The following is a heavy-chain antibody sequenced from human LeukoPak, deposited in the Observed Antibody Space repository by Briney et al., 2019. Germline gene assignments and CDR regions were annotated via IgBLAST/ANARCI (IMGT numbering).Heavy chain of an antibody. J-gene: IGHJ4*02. CDR1: GFTFSSYP. CDR2: IKQDGSEK. CDR3: ARHYDFWSGYPFDY. V-gene: IGHV3-7*01. Sequence: PGGSLRLSCAASGFTFSSYPKHWVRQAPGKGLEWVANIKQDGSEKYYVDSVKGRFTISRDNAKNSLYLQMNSLRAEDTAVYYCARHYDFWSGYPFDYWGQGTLVTVSS. D-gene: IGHD3-3*01.